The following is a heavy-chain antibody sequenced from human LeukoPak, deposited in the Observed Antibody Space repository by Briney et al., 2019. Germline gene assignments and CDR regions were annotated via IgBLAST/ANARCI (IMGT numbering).Heavy chain of an antibody. CDR3: AREEQQLGFNWFDP. CDR2: INPNSGGT. J-gene: IGHJ5*02. Sequence: ASVKVSCKASGYTFTGYYMHWVRQAPGQGLEWMGWINPNSGGTNYAQRFQGRVTMTRDTSISTAYMELSRLRSDDTAVYYCAREEQQLGFNWFDPWGQGTLVTVSS. D-gene: IGHD6-13*01. V-gene: IGHV1-2*02. CDR1: GYTFTGYY.